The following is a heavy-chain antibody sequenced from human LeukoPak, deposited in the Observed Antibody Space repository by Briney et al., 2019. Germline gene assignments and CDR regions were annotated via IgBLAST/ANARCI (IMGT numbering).Heavy chain of an antibody. J-gene: IGHJ5*02. Sequence: QTGGSLRLSCAASGFTFSVYWMTWVRQAPGKGLEWVATIDQYGGQQYYVDSVKGRFTISRDNAENSLFLQMNSLRADDTAVYYCAIEVWFRAGSWGQGTLVTVSS. D-gene: IGHD3-10*01. CDR2: IDQYGGQQ. CDR3: AIEVWFRAGS. V-gene: IGHV3-7*05. CDR1: GFTFSVYW.